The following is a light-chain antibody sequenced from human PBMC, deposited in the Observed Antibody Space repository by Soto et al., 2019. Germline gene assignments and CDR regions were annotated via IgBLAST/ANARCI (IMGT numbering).Light chain of an antibody. CDR2: DVN. CDR1: NSDVGTYNH. J-gene: IGLJ2*01. CDR3: SSYAGSYSVV. V-gene: IGLV2-11*01. Sequence: QSALTQPRSVSGSPGQSVTISCTGTNSDVGTYNHVSWYQQHPGKAPKVMIYDVNKRSSTVPDRFSGSKSGNTASLTISGLQAEDEADYYCSSYAGSYSVVFGGGTKVTVL.